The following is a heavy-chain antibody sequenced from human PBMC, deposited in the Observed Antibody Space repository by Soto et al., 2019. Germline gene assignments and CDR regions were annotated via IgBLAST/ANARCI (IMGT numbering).Heavy chain of an antibody. D-gene: IGHD1-20*01. CDR2: ISYDGSNK. Sequence: QLGGSLRLSCAASGFTFSSYGMHWVRQAPGKGLEWGAVISYDGSNKYYADSVKGRFTISRDNSKNTLYLQMNSLRAEDTDVYYCAKEKRGITGIKRGYYYYGMDVWGKGTTVTVSS. J-gene: IGHJ6*04. CDR1: GFTFSSYG. CDR3: AKEKRGITGIKRGYYYYGMDV. V-gene: IGHV3-30*18.